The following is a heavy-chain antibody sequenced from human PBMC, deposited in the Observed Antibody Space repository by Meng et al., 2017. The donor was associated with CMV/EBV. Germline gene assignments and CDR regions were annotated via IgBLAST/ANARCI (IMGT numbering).Heavy chain of an antibody. J-gene: IGHJ5*02. CDR1: GYSFTSYW. CDR3: ARDCSSTSCYMEELNWFDP. D-gene: IGHD2-2*02. Sequence: GGSLRLSCKGSGYSFTSYWIGWVRQMPGKGLEWMGIIYPGDSDTRYSPSFQGQVTISADKSISTAYLQWSSLKASDTAVYYCARDCSSTSCYMEELNWFDPWGQGTLVTVSS. V-gene: IGHV5-51*01. CDR2: IYPGDSDT.